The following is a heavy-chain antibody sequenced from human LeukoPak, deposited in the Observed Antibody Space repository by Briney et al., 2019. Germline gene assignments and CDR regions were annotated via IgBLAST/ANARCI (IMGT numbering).Heavy chain of an antibody. CDR1: GFTFSSYA. V-gene: IGHV3-23*01. CDR3: AKSPVPAAIYYYGMDV. D-gene: IGHD2-2*02. Sequence: GGSLRLSCAASGFTFSSYAMSWVRQALGKGLEWVSAISGSGGSTYYADSVKGRFTISRDNSKNTLYLQMNSLRAEGTAVYYCAKSPVPAAIYYYGMDVWGQGTTVTVSS. J-gene: IGHJ6*02. CDR2: ISGSGGST.